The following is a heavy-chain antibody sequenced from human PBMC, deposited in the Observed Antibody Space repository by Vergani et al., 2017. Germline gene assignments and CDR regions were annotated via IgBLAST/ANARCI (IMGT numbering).Heavy chain of an antibody. CDR1: GFTFSSYG. CDR2: IRYDGSNK. D-gene: IGHD4-17*01. J-gene: IGHJ4*02. CDR3: ARITTVTSPF. V-gene: IGHV3-30*02. Sequence: QVQLVESGGGVVQPGGSLRLSCAASGFTFSSYGMHWVRQAPGKGLEWVAFIRYDGSNKYYADSVKGRFTISRDNSKNTLYLQMNSLRAEDTAVYYCARITTVTSPFWGQGTLVTVSS.